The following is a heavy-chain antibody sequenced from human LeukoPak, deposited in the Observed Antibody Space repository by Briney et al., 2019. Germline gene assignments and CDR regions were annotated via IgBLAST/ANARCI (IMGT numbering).Heavy chain of an antibody. V-gene: IGHV3-11*06. Sequence: GGSLRLSCAASGFTFSDYYMSWIRQAPGKGLEWVSYISSSSSYTNYADSVKGRFTISRDNAKNSLYLQMNSLRAEDTAVYYCARALHRSGWYFDYWGQGTLVTVSS. CDR1: GFTFSDYY. CDR2: ISSSSSYT. J-gene: IGHJ4*02. D-gene: IGHD6-19*01. CDR3: ARALHRSGWYFDY.